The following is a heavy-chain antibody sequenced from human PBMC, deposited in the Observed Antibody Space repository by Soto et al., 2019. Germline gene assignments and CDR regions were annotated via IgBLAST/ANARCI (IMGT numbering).Heavy chain of an antibody. D-gene: IGHD3-10*01. CDR3: ARDFSGPRDY. J-gene: IGHJ4*02. CDR2: IYPSGGST. Sequence: ASVKVSCKASGYTFTNYYIHWVRQAPGQGLEWMGIIYPSGGSTRNAQKFQGRATMTRDTSTSTVYMELSSLRSEDTAVYYCARDFSGPRDYWGRGTLVTVS. CDR1: GYTFTNYY. V-gene: IGHV1-46*01.